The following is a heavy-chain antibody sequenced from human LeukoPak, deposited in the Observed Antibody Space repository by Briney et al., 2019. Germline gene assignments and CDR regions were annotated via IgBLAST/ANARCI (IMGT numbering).Heavy chain of an antibody. CDR1: GFTFSSYA. D-gene: IGHD5-12*01. CDR2: MSYDGSNK. V-gene: IGHV3-30-3*01. J-gene: IGHJ4*02. CDR3: ARLWGDATIFDL. Sequence: PGTSLRLSCAASGFTFSSYALHWVRQAPGKGLEWVAVMSYDGSNKYYADSVKGRFTISRDNAENSLYLQTNSLRAEDTAIYYCARLWGDATIFDLWGQGTLVTVSS.